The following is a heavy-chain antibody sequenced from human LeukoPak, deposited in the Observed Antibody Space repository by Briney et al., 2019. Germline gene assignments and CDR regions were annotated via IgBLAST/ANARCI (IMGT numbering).Heavy chain of an antibody. V-gene: IGHV4-30-2*01. CDR2: IFHSGNS. CDR1: GDSFSSGDYC. Sequence: SQTLSLTCAVSGDSFSSGDYCWRWLRQPSGKGLEWIGYIFHSGNSYCNPSLKSRVTISVDTSKNQFSLKLSSVTAADTAVYYCARVRGGDGYNYHYFDYWGQGALVTVSS. J-gene: IGHJ4*02. CDR3: ARVRGGDGYNYHYFDY. D-gene: IGHD5-24*01.